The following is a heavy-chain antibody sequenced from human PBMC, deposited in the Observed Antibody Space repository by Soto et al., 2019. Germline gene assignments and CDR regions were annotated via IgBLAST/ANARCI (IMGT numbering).Heavy chain of an antibody. CDR2: ISGSSLST. Sequence: QVQLVESGGDLVRPGGSLRLSCAASGFTFSDHSMGWIRQSPGKGLEFMSSISGSSLSTFYGDSVKGRFTISRDNAKNSLHLQMNSLRAEDTAVHYCAILLLVSYEDYYYMDVWGKGTTVAVSS. J-gene: IGHJ6*03. CDR3: AILLLVSYEDYYYMDV. CDR1: GFTFSDHS. V-gene: IGHV3-11*01. D-gene: IGHD3-16*01.